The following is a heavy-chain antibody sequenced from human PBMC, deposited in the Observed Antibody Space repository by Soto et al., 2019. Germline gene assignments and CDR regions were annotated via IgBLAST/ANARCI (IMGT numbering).Heavy chain of an antibody. CDR1: GFTFSSYA. D-gene: IGHD3-22*01. Sequence: GGSLRLSCAASGFTFSSYAMSWVRQAPGKGLEWVSAISGSGGSTYYADSVKGRFTISRDNSKNTLYLQMNSLRAEDTAVYYCASNGQDYYDSSGYYLFDYWGQGTLVTVSS. CDR2: ISGSGGST. J-gene: IGHJ4*02. V-gene: IGHV3-23*01. CDR3: ASNGQDYYDSSGYYLFDY.